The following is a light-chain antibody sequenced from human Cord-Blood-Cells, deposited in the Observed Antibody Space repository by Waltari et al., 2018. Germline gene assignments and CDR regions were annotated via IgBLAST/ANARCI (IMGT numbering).Light chain of an antibody. V-gene: IGKV1-39*01. J-gene: IGKJ1*01. Sequence: DIQMTQSPSSLSASVGDRVTITCRASQSISSYLNWYQQKPGKAPKLMIYAASSLQSGVXSXFXXSGSGTDFTLTISSLQPEDFATYYCQQSYSTPRTFGQGTKVEIK. CDR1: QSISSY. CDR3: QQSYSTPRT. CDR2: AAS.